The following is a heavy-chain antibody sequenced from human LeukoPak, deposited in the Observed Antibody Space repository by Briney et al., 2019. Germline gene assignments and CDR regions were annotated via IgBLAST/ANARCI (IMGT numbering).Heavy chain of an antibody. V-gene: IGHV3-23*01. D-gene: IGHD3-3*01. CDR1: GFTFSSYA. CDR2: ISGSGGST. Sequence: SGGSLRLSCAASGFTFSSYAMSWVRQAPGKGLEWVSAISGSGGSTYYADSVKGRFTISRDNSKNTLYLQMNSLRAEDTAVYYCAKIPIFGVVNTLYFDYWGQGTLVTVSS. J-gene: IGHJ4*02. CDR3: AKIPIFGVVNTLYFDY.